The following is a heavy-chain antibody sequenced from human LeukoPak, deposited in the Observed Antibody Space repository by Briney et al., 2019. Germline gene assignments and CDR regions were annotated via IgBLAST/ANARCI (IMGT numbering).Heavy chain of an antibody. D-gene: IGHD6-13*01. J-gene: IGHJ5*02. V-gene: IGHV4-31*03. CDR2: IYYSGST. Sequence: SETLSLTCTVSGGSISSGGYYWSWIRQHPGKGLEWIGYIYYSGSTYYNPSLKSRVTISVDTSKNQFSLKLSSVTAADTAVYYCARWARGERSSWYRNNWFDPWGQGILVTVSS. CDR1: GGSISSGGYY. CDR3: ARWARGERSSWYRNNWFDP.